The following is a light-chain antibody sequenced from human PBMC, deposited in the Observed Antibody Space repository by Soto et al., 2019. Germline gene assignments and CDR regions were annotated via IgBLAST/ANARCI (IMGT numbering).Light chain of an antibody. CDR1: ESIGTN. Sequence: EIAMTQSPATLSVSPGERATLFCRASESIGTNLAWYQHKPGQAPRLLIHGASTRGTGISEGISGSGSGTEFTLPISSLQSEDYAAYYFQQYNKWPRGTFGQGTRLEI. J-gene: IGKJ2*02. CDR3: QQYNKWPRGT. CDR2: GAS. V-gene: IGKV3-15*01.